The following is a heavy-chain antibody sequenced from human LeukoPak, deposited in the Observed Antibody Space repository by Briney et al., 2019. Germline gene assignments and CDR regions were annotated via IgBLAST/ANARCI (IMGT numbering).Heavy chain of an antibody. V-gene: IGHV3-21*01. CDR3: ARGEEKATITGLDS. CDR2: ITSSSSYI. CDR1: GFTFRNFE. D-gene: IGHD5-24*01. Sequence: GGSLRLSCAAPGFTFRNFERPGAGQAPGKGRGGVPPITSSSSYIYYAASVKGRFTISRDNAENSLYLQMNGLRAEDTAVYFCARGEEKATITGLDSWGQGTLVTVSS. J-gene: IGHJ4*02.